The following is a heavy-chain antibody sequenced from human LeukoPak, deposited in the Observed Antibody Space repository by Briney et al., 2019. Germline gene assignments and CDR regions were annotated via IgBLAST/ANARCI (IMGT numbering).Heavy chain of an antibody. D-gene: IGHD2-2*02. CDR3: ARRTGDCSSTSCYTGGYYFDY. Sequence: GGSLRLSCAASGFTFSSYAMHWVRQAPGKGLEWGAVISYDGSNKYYADSVKGRFTISRDNSKNTLYLQMNSLRAEDTAVYYCARRTGDCSSTSCYTGGYYFDYWGQGTLVTVSS. V-gene: IGHV3-30-3*01. CDR2: ISYDGSNK. CDR1: GFTFSSYA. J-gene: IGHJ4*02.